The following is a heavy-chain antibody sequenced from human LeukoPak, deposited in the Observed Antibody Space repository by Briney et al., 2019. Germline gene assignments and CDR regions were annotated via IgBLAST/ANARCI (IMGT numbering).Heavy chain of an antibody. Sequence: GGSLRLSCAASGFTVSSNYMSWVRQAPGKGLEWVSVIYSGGSTYYADSVKGRFTISRDNSKNTLFLQMNSLRAEDTAVYYCARARIAAAGIHGWGQGTLVTVSS. D-gene: IGHD6-13*01. CDR3: ARARIAAAGIHG. V-gene: IGHV3-66*01. CDR2: IYSGGST. J-gene: IGHJ4*02. CDR1: GFTVSSNY.